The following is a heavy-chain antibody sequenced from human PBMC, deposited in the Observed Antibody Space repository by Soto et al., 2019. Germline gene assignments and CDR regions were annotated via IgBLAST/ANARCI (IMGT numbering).Heavy chain of an antibody. Sequence: ESGGGLVKPGGSLRLSCAASGFTFSTYGMNWVRQAPGKGLEWVSSISSSSTYIYYADSVKGRFTISRDNAKNSLFLQLNSLRGEDTAVYYCARRAVTADFDYWGQGTLVTVSS. J-gene: IGHJ4*02. V-gene: IGHV3-21*01. D-gene: IGHD4-17*01. CDR2: ISSSSTYI. CDR3: ARRAVTADFDY. CDR1: GFTFSTYG.